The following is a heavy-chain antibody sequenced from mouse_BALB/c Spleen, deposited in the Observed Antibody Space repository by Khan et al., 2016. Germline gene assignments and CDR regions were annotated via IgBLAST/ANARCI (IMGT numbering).Heavy chain of an antibody. CDR3: GRHTAVAY. D-gene: IGHD1-1*01. V-gene: IGHV5-12-1*01. Sequence: EVELVESGGGLVKPGGSLKLSCAASGFAFSSYDMSWVRQTPEKRLEWVAYISSGGNNTYYPDTVKGRFTISRDNAKNTLYLQMSSLKSEDTAMYYCGRHTAVAYWGQGTLVTVSA. J-gene: IGHJ3*01. CDR1: GFAFSSYD. CDR2: ISSGGNNT.